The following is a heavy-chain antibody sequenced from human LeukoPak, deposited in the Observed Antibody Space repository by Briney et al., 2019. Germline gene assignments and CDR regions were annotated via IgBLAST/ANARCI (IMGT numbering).Heavy chain of an antibody. D-gene: IGHD4-17*01. CDR1: GGTFSTYA. J-gene: IGHJ4*02. V-gene: IGHV1-18*01. Sequence: ASVKVSCKASGGTFSTYAISWVRQAPGQGLEWMGWISAYNGNTNYAQKLQGRVTMTTDTSTSTAYMELRSLRSDDTAVYYCARDSADYGDSFDYWGQGTLVTVSS. CDR3: ARDSADYGDSFDY. CDR2: ISAYNGNT.